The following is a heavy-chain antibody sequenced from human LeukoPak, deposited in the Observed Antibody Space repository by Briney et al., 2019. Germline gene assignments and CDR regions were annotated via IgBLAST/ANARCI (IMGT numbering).Heavy chain of an antibody. V-gene: IGHV3-23*01. CDR1: GFTFGSYW. CDR2: ISGSGGST. Sequence: GGSLRLSCAASGFTFGSYWMSWARQAPGKGLEWVSAISGSGGSTYYADSVKGRFTISRDNSKNTLYLQMNSLRAEDTAVYYCAKDQSAAYYDYVWGSYRQYYFDYWGQGTLVTVSS. D-gene: IGHD3-16*02. J-gene: IGHJ4*02. CDR3: AKDQSAAYYDYVWGSYRQYYFDY.